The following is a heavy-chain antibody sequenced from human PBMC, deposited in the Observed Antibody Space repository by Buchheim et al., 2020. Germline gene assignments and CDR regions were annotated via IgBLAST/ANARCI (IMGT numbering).Heavy chain of an antibody. CDR3: ARDYTSDFWSGHYYYYGMDV. CDR1: GFTFSSYA. Sequence: QVQLVESGGGVVQPGRSLRLSCAASGFTFSSYAMHWVRQAPGKGLEWVAVISYDGSNKYYADSVKGRFTISRDNSKNTLYLKMNSLRAEDTAVYYCARDYTSDFWSGHYYYYGMDVWGQGTT. J-gene: IGHJ6*02. D-gene: IGHD3-3*01. CDR2: ISYDGSNK. V-gene: IGHV3-30*04.